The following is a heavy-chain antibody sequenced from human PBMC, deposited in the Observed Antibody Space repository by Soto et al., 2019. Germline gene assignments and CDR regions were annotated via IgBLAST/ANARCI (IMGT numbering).Heavy chain of an antibody. J-gene: IGHJ6*02. CDR1: GFTFSSYV. CDR3: AKGPRAPPPHDYGMDV. Sequence: EVQLLESGGGLVQPGGSLRLSCAASGFTFSSYVMNWVRQPPGKGLEWVSGISGSGGSTYYADSVKGRFTISRDNSKNTPYLQMNSLRAEDTAVYYCAKGPRAPPPHDYGMDVWGQGTTVTVSS. CDR2: ISGSGGST. V-gene: IGHV3-23*01.